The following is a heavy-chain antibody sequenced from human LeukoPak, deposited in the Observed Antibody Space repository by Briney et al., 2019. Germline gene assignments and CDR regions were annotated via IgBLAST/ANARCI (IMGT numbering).Heavy chain of an antibody. CDR3: ARAGTMVRGGGGYYYMDV. CDR2: IYGSGTT. D-gene: IGHD3-10*01. CDR1: GGSISSYF. Sequence: SETLSLTCTVSGGSISSYFWSWIRQSAGKGLEWIGRIYGSGTTDYNPSLKSRVTMSVDTAKNQVSLSLSSVTAADTAVYYCARAGTMVRGGGGYYYMDVWGKGTTVTVPS. V-gene: IGHV4-4*07. J-gene: IGHJ6*03.